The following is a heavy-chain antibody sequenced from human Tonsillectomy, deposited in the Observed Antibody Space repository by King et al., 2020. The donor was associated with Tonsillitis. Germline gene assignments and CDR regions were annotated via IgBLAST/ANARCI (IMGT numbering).Heavy chain of an antibody. V-gene: IGHV3-11*01. Sequence: VQLVESGGGLVKPGGSLRLSCAASGFTFSDYYMSWIRQAPGKGLEWVSYISSSGSIIYYADTVKGRFTISRDNAKNSLYLQMHSLRAEDTAVYYCAREGTMIVARYFQHWGQGTLVTVSS. CDR1: GFTFSDYY. J-gene: IGHJ1*01. D-gene: IGHD3-22*01. CDR2: ISSSGSII. CDR3: AREGTMIVARYFQH.